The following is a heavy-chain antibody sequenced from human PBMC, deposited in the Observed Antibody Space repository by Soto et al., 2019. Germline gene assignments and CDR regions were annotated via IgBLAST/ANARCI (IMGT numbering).Heavy chain of an antibody. CDR2: INWNSGNI. Sequence: VQVAESGGGSVQPGRSLRLSCEASGFSFDEYAMHWVRQVPGKGLEWVSSINWNSGNIGYADSVRGRFTISRDNAKNSLYLQMNSLRPEDTAFYYCAKGTKYCSSGVCSVFDYWGQGTLVTVSS. V-gene: IGHV3-9*01. J-gene: IGHJ4*02. CDR1: GFSFDEYA. D-gene: IGHD2-8*01. CDR3: AKGTKYCSSGVCSVFDY.